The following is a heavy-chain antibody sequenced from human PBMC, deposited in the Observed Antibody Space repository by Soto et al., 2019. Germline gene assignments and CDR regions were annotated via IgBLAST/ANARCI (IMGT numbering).Heavy chain of an antibody. J-gene: IGHJ6*02. D-gene: IGHD2-15*01. CDR2: ISSSSSTI. Sequence: PGGSLRLPCAASGCNFSSYSINWVRQAPGKGLEWVSYISSSSSTIYYADSVKGRFTISRDNAKNSLYLQMNSLRDEDTAVYYCAREDNGMDVWGQGTTVTVSS. CDR3: AREDNGMDV. CDR1: GCNFSSYS. V-gene: IGHV3-48*02.